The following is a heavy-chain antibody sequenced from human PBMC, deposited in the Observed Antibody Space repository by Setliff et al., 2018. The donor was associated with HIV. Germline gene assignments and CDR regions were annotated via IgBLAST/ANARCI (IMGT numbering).Heavy chain of an antibody. CDR2: IYYSGST. Sequence: SETLSLTCTVSGGSISSSSYYWGWIRQPPGKGLEWIGSIYYSGSTYYNPSLKTRVTISVDTSKNQFSLKLSSVTAADAAVYYCARDNAYYYGSGSHRYYAMDVWGRGTTVTVSS. CDR1: GGSISSSSYY. CDR3: ARDNAYYYGSGSHRYYAMDV. D-gene: IGHD3-10*01. V-gene: IGHV4-39*02. J-gene: IGHJ6*02.